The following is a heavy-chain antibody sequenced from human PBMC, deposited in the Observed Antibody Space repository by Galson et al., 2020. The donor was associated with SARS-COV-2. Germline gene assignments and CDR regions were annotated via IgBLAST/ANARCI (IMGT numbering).Heavy chain of an antibody. V-gene: IGHV4-4*07. CDR2: IYTSGST. Sequence: ETSETLSLTCTVSGGSISSYYWSWIRQPAGKGLEWIGRIYTSGSTNYNPSLKSRVTMSVDTSKNQFSLKLSSVTAADTAVYYCARSYCSGGSCYSWGWCDPWGQGTLVTVSS. D-gene: IGHD2-15*01. CDR1: GGSISSYY. J-gene: IGHJ5*02. CDR3: ARSYCSGGSCYSWGWCDP.